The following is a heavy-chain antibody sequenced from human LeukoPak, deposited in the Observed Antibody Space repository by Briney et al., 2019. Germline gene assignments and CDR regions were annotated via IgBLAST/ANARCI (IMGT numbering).Heavy chain of an antibody. Sequence: GRSLRLSCAASGFTFSSYGMHWVRQAPGKGLEWVAVIWYDGSNKYYADSVKGRFTISRDNSKNTLYLQMNSLRAEDTAVYYCARGGISSSGWYVSGGYYFDYWGQGTLVTVSS. D-gene: IGHD6-19*01. CDR2: IWYDGSNK. CDR3: ARGGISSSGWYVSGGYYFDY. V-gene: IGHV3-33*01. CDR1: GFTFSSYG. J-gene: IGHJ4*02.